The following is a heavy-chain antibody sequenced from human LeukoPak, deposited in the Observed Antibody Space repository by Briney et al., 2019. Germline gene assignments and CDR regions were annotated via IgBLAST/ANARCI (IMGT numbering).Heavy chain of an antibody. Sequence: GASVKVSCKAAGYTFSNFGISWVRQAPGQGLEWMGWISGYNGETNYAQKFQGRVTMTTDTSANTAYMEVRSLRSDDTAVYYCARDYEIAVRCDCFDPWGQGTLVIVSS. D-gene: IGHD6-6*01. CDR2: ISGYNGET. V-gene: IGHV1-18*01. J-gene: IGHJ5*02. CDR1: GYTFSNFG. CDR3: ARDYEIAVRCDCFDP.